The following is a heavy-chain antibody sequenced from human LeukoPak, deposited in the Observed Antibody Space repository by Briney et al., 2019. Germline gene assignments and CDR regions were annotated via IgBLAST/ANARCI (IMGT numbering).Heavy chain of an antibody. CDR1: GGSISSNSYY. CDR2: ISYSGST. V-gene: IGHV4-39*01. CDR3: ARQSVAAATGY. D-gene: IGHD2-2*01. Sequence: SETLSLTCTVSGGSISSNSYYWGWIRQPPGKGVEWIGSISYSGSTYYNPSLKSRVTISVDTSKDQFSLKLSSVTAADTAVYYCARQSVAAATGYWGQGTLVTVSS. J-gene: IGHJ4*02.